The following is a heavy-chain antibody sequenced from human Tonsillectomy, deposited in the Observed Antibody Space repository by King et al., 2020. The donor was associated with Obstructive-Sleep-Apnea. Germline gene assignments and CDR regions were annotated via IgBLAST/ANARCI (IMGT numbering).Heavy chain of an antibody. CDR1: GGSISSYY. CDR3: ARGFGELFGLFDY. J-gene: IGHJ4*02. CDR2: IYYSGST. V-gene: IGHV4-59*08. D-gene: IGHD3-10*01. Sequence: QMQLQESGPGLVKPSETLALTCTVSGGSISSYYCSGIRQPPGKGLEWMWYIYYSGSTNYNPSLKSRVTILVETSKNQFSLELSSVTAADTAVYYCARGFGELFGLFDYWGQGTLVTVSS.